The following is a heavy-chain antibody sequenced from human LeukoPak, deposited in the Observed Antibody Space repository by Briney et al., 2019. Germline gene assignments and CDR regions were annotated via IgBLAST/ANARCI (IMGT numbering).Heavy chain of an antibody. CDR2: IWYDGTNK. V-gene: IGHV3-33*01. J-gene: IGHJ4*02. CDR3: ARVGLAAAGNDLDY. CDR1: GFAFSSFG. Sequence: GGSLRLSCAASGFAFSSFGMHWVRQAPGKGLEWVAVIWYDGTNKYYADSVKGRFTISRDNAKNSLYLQMNSLRAEDTAVYYCARVGLAAAGNDLDYWGQGTLVTVSS. D-gene: IGHD6-13*01.